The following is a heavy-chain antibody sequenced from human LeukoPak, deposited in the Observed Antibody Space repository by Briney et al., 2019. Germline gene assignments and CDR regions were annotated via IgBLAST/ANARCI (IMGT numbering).Heavy chain of an antibody. J-gene: IGHJ2*01. D-gene: IGHD6-19*01. CDR2: INPNTGAT. V-gene: IGHV1-2*02. Sequence: ASVKVSCKASGFNFTDYYIHWVRQAPGQGLEWMGWINPNTGATSYAEKFQGRVTMTRDPSISTAHMELSSLRSGDTAVYYCRKGKDFFDNSGQWEYWCFDLWGRGTLVTVSS. CDR1: GFNFTDYY. CDR3: RKGKDFFDNSGQWEYWCFDL.